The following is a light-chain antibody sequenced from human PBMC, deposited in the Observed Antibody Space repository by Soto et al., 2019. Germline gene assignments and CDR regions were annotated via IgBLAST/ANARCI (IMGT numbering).Light chain of an antibody. CDR2: GAY. CDR1: QSGSSY. V-gene: IGKV3-15*01. J-gene: IGKJ2*02. CDR3: QQYDNSPRT. Sequence: ILMTRSPVNLSVSPWEIAPLSCRASQSGSSYLAWYQQKPGQAPSLLIDGAYTRATGIPAMFSGSASGKEFTPTISLLQSEDFAVYFCQQYDNSPRTFGQGTKVDI.